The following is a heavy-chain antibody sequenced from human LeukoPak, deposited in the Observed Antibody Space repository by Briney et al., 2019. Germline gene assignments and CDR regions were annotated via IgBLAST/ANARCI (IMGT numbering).Heavy chain of an antibody. J-gene: IGHJ5*02. CDR3: ARDPAIAAAGIHWFDP. V-gene: IGHV1-69*05. Sequence: ASVKVSCKASGGTFSSYAISWVRQAPGQGLEWMGGIIPIFGTANYAQKFQGGVTITTDESTSTAYMELSSLRSEDTAVYYCARDPAIAAAGIHWFDPWGQGTLVTVSS. CDR1: GGTFSSYA. CDR2: IIPIFGTA. D-gene: IGHD6-13*01.